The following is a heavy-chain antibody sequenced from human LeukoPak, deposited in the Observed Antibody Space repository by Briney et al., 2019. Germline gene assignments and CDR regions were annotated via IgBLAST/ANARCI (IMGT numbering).Heavy chain of an antibody. CDR2: IHTSGST. D-gene: IGHD2-15*01. CDR3: AGMGLDCSGGTCYSWSFDY. V-gene: IGHV4-4*07. CDR1: GGSISNY. Sequence: PSETLSLTCTVSGGSISNYWSWIRQPAGKGLEWIGRIHTSGSTNYNPSLKSRVTMSVDTSKNQFSLKLSSVTAADTAVYYCAGMGLDCSGGTCYSWSFDYWGQGTLVTVSS. J-gene: IGHJ4*02.